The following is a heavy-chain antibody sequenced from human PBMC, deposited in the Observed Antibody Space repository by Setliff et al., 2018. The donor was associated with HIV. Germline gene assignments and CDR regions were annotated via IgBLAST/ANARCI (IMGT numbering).Heavy chain of an antibody. CDR1: EYAFSNYW. CDR2: IYPGDSDT. Sequence: GESLKISCKASEYAFSNYWIGWVRQMPGKGLEWMGIIYPGDSDTRYSPSFQGQVTISADKSISTAYLQWSSLKASDTAMYYCARHLSATGTFDYWGQGTLVTVSS. V-gene: IGHV5-51*01. J-gene: IGHJ4*02. CDR3: ARHLSATGTFDY. D-gene: IGHD7-27*01.